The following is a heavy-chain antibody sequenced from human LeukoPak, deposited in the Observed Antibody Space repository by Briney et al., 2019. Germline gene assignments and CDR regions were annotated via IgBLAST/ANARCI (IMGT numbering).Heavy chain of an antibody. Sequence: GGSLRLSCAASGFTFSTYSMTWVRQAPGKGPEWVSSITSSSSYIYYADSVKGRFTISRDNAKSSLYLQMNSLRAEDTALYYCARHRTASDYWGQGTLVTVSS. CDR2: ITSSSSYI. J-gene: IGHJ4*02. CDR3: ARHRTASDY. V-gene: IGHV3-21*01. D-gene: IGHD3-16*02. CDR1: GFTFSTYS.